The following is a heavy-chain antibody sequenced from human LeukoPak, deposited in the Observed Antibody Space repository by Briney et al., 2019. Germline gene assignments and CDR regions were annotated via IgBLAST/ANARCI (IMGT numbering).Heavy chain of an antibody. D-gene: IGHD3-9*01. CDR2: INHSGST. CDR1: GGSFSGYY. CDR3: ARGGDILTGYYWPPDY. J-gene: IGHJ4*02. Sequence: NASETLSLTCAVYGGSFSGYYWSWIRQPPGKGLEWIGEINHSGSTNYNPSLKSRVTISVDTSKNQFSLKLSSVTAADTAVYYCARGGDILTGYYWPPDYWGQGTLATVSS. V-gene: IGHV4-34*01.